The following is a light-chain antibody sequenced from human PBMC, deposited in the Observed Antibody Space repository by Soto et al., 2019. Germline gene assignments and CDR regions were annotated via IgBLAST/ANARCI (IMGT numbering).Light chain of an antibody. J-gene: IGKJ1*01. CDR2: GAS. V-gene: IGKV3-20*01. CDR3: QQYGSSLRT. CDR1: QSVGGTF. Sequence: EIVLTQSPGTLSLSPGEGATLSCRASQSVGGTFLAWYQQKGGQAPRLLIHGASNRATGIPDRFSGSGSGTDFTLTISRLEPEDFAVYYCQQYGSSLRTFGQGTKVDIK.